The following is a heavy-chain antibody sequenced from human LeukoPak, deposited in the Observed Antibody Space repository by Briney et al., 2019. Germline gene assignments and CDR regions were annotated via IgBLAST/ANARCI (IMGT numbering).Heavy chain of an antibody. V-gene: IGHV4-39*07. J-gene: IGHJ6*03. CDR3: ARGFADYYYMDV. CDR1: GGSISSSSYY. D-gene: IGHD3-10*01. Sequence: SETLSLTCTVSGGSISSSSYYWGWIRQPPGKGLEWIGRIYYSGSTYYNPSLKSRVTISVDTSKNQFSLKLSSVTAADTAVYYCARGFADYYYMDVWGKGTTVTVSS. CDR2: IYYSGST.